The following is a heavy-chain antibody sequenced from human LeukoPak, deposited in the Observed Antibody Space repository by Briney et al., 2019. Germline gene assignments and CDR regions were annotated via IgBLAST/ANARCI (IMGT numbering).Heavy chain of an antibody. Sequence: PGGSLRLSCAASGFTFHIFCMHWVPQAPGKGLEWVAVISYDGSNKYSADSVKGRFTISRDNSKNTLYLQMNSLRPEDTAVYYCATDHGFHYGAYFDYWGQGTLVTVSS. V-gene: IGHV3-30*03. D-gene: IGHD4-17*01. CDR1: GFTFHIFC. J-gene: IGHJ4*02. CDR2: ISYDGSNK. CDR3: ATDHGFHYGAYFDY.